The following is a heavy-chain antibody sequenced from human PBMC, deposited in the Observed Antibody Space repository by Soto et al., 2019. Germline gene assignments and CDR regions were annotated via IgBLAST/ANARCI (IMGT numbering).Heavy chain of an antibody. J-gene: IGHJ4*02. CDR3: SRSPEVGVRGAY. Sequence: EVQLVESGGGLVKPGGSLRLSCTGSGFPFSAYNINWVRQAPGKGLEWVSSITVGSSHIYQPNSMKGRFTISRDDAKNSGYLQSDSLRDEDTALYYCSRSPEVGVRGAYWGQGTLVTVSS. CDR2: ITVGSSHI. D-gene: IGHD3-16*01. V-gene: IGHV3-21*01. CDR1: GFPFSAYN.